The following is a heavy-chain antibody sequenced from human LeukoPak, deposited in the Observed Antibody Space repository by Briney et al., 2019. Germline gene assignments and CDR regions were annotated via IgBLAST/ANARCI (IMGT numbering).Heavy chain of an antibody. CDR2: ISSSSSYI. CDR1: GFTFSSYS. Sequence: GGSLRLSCAASGFTFSSYSMNWVRQAPGKGLEWVSSISSSSSYIYYADSVKGRFTISRDNAKNSLYLQMNSLRAEDTAVYYCARVPNDILTGYYDYWGQGTLVTVS. D-gene: IGHD3-9*01. V-gene: IGHV3-21*01. CDR3: ARVPNDILTGYYDY. J-gene: IGHJ4*02.